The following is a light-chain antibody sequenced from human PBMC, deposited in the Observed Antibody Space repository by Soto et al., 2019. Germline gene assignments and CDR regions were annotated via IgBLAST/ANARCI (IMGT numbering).Light chain of an antibody. CDR3: QLYNIRPPRT. CDR1: QSVSTN. V-gene: IGKV3-15*01. J-gene: IGKJ1*01. Sequence: EIVMTQSPATLSASPGDRVTLSCRASQSVSTNLAWYQHKPGQAPSLLIYHASTRATGIPARFSGSGSETEFTLNISSLQSEDFAVYYCQLYNIRPPRTLGQGTKVEIK. CDR2: HAS.